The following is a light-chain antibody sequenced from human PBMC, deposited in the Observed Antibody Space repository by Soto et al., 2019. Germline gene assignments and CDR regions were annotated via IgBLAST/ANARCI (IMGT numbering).Light chain of an antibody. CDR1: QSVDSTF. CDR2: GAS. CDR3: QQYMSSVT. J-gene: IGKJ1*01. Sequence: EVVLTQSPGSLSLSPGQRATLSCRASQSVDSTFFAWYQKKPGQAPRLPIYGASKRATGIPDRFSGRGSGTDFTLIISRLEPEDFAVYYCQQYMSSVTFGQGTKVEIK. V-gene: IGKV3-20*01.